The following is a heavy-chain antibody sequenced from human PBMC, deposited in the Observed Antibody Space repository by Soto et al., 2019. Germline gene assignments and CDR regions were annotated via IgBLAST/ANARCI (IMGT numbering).Heavy chain of an antibody. D-gene: IGHD1-7*01. J-gene: IGHJ4*02. CDR2: IKEDGREE. CDR1: GFTFNTFS. V-gene: IGHV3-7*04. Sequence: EVQLVESGGGLGQPGGSLRLSCVASGFTFNTFSMGWVRQAPGKGLEWVANIKEDGREENYVESVNGRFTISRDNARNSLSLQMNSLRAEDTAMYYCARAWTYARCWGRGTLVTGSA. CDR3: ARAWTYARC.